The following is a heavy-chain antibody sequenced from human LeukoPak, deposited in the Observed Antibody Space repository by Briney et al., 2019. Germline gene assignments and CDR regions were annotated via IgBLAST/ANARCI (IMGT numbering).Heavy chain of an antibody. J-gene: IGHJ4*02. CDR1: GGTFSNYA. CDR2: TSTSGGSA. CDR3: ARYSGSYYYPPAWDL. D-gene: IGHD1-26*01. V-gene: IGHV3-23*01. Sequence: SCKASGGTFSNYAMSWVRQAPGKGLEWVSATSTSGGSAYYADSVKGRFTISRDNDKKTLYLQMDSLKADDTAVFYCARYSGSYYYPPAWDLWGQGILVTVSS.